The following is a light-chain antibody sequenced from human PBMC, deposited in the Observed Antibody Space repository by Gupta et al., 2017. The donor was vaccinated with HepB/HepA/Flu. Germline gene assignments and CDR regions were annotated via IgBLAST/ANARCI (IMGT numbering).Light chain of an antibody. V-gene: IGLV1-40*01. Sequence: QSALTQPPSVSRAPGQRVTISCTGSSSNIGAGYDVNWYQQLPGTAPKLLIYGNKNRPSGVPDRVSGSRSGTSASLASTGLQTEDEADYYCQSYDSSLSAVVFGGGTKLTVL. CDR3: QSYDSSLSAVV. J-gene: IGLJ2*01. CDR2: GNK. CDR1: SSNIGAGYD.